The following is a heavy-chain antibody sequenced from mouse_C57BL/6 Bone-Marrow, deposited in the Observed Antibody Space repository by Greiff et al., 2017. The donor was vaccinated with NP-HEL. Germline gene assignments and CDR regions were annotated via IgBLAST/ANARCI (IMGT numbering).Heavy chain of an antibody. J-gene: IGHJ2*01. V-gene: IGHV1-63*01. CDR3: ARLGDVYYGFDY. Sequence: VHLVESGAELVRPGTSVKMSCKASGYTFTNYWIGWAKQRPGHGLEWIGDIYPGGGYTNYNEKFKGKATLTADKSSSTADMQFSSLTSEDSAIYYCARLGDVYYGFDYWGQGTTLTVSS. CDR1: GYTFTNYW. CDR2: IYPGGGYT. D-gene: IGHD2-3*01.